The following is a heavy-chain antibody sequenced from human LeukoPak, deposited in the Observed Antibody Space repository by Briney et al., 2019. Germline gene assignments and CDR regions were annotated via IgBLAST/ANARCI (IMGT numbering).Heavy chain of an antibody. CDR1: GYTFTSYG. J-gene: IGHJ5*02. Sequence: GASVKVPCKASGYTFTSYGISWVRLAPGQGLEWMGWISANNGNTNYAQKFQGRVTMTTDTSTSTAYMELRSLRSDDTAMYYCARDTAVMEFDPWGQGTLVTVSS. CDR3: ARDTAVMEFDP. CDR2: ISANNGNT. D-gene: IGHD2-21*01. V-gene: IGHV1-18*01.